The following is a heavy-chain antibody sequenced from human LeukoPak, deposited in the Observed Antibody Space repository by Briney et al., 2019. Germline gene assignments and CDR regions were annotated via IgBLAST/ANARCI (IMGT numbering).Heavy chain of an antibody. D-gene: IGHD6-19*01. V-gene: IGHV4-59*01. CDR2: IYYSGST. CDR1: GGSISSYY. Sequence: SETLSLTCTASGGSISSYYWSWIRQPPGKGLEWIGYIYYSGSTNYNPSLKSRVTISVDTSKNQFSLKLSSVTAADTAVYYCARAIAVAVGAFDYWGQGTLVTVS. J-gene: IGHJ4*02. CDR3: ARAIAVAVGAFDY.